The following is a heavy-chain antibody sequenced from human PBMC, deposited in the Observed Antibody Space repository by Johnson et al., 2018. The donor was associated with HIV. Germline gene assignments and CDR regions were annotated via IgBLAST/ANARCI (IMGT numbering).Heavy chain of an antibody. J-gene: IGHJ3*02. CDR3: ARGKGAAVGLDAFDI. V-gene: IGHV3-66*01. CDR2: VYSGGGT. D-gene: IGHD6-13*01. Sequence: MLLVESGGGLVQPGGSLRRSCAAAGFTVSSNYMNCVRQAPGKGLERVAVVYSGGGTDYADSVKGRFTISSDNCKNTLCLQMNSLRAEDTALYYCARGKGAAVGLDAFDIWGRGIMVTVSS. CDR1: GFTVSSNY.